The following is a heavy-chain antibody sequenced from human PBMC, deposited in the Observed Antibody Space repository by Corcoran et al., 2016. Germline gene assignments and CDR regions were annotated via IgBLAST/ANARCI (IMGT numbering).Heavy chain of an antibody. V-gene: IGHV5-51*01. CDR2: IYPGDSDT. CDR1: GYSFTSYW. J-gene: IGHJ3*02. D-gene: IGHD2-21*02. Sequence: EVQLVQSGAEVKKPGESLKISCKGSGYSFTSYWIGWVRQMPGKGLEWMGIIYPGDSDTRYSPSFQGRVTISAYKSISTAYLQWSSLKASDTAMYYCARLSGTYCGGDCYRDKTPQNAFDIWGQGTMVTVSS. CDR3: ARLSGTYCGGDCYRDKTPQNAFDI.